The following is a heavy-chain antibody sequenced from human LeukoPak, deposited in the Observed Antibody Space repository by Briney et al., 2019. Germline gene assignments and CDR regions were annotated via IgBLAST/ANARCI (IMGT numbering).Heavy chain of an antibody. Sequence: GRSLRLSCAASGFTFSSYAMHWVRQAPGKGLEWVAVISYDGSNKYYADSVKGRFTISRDNAKNSLYLQMNSLRAEDTAVYYCARDPAYYDILTGYYNYGMDVWGKGTTVTVSS. J-gene: IGHJ6*04. V-gene: IGHV3-30-3*01. CDR2: ISYDGSNK. D-gene: IGHD3-9*01. CDR1: GFTFSSYA. CDR3: ARDPAYYDILTGYYNYGMDV.